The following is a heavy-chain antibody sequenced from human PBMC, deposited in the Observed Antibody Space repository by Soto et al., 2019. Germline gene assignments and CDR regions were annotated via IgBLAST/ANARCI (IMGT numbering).Heavy chain of an antibody. V-gene: IGHV1-8*01. CDR3: ARGGGDGYKFYYYYYGMDV. Sequence: XAVKVACQASGYPCTSYDINWVRQTTGEGLEWMGWMNPNSGNTGYAQKFQGRVTMTRNTSISTAYMELSSLRSEDTAVYYCARGGGDGYKFYYYYYGMDVWGQRTTVTVSS. J-gene: IGHJ6*02. CDR2: MNPNSGNT. CDR1: GYPCTSYD. D-gene: IGHD3-16*01.